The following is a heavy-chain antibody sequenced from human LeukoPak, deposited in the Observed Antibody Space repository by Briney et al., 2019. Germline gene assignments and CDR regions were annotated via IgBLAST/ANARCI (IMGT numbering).Heavy chain of an antibody. CDR2: MNPNSGNT. CDR3: AIGGSGTNWFDP. J-gene: IGHJ5*02. D-gene: IGHD3-10*01. CDR1: GYTFTSYD. Sequence: ASVKVSCKASGYTFTSYDINWVRQATGQGLEWMGWMNPNSGNTGYAQKFQGRVTMTRNTSISTAYMELSSLRSEDTAVYYCAIGGSGTNWFDPWGQGTLVTVSS. V-gene: IGHV1-8*01.